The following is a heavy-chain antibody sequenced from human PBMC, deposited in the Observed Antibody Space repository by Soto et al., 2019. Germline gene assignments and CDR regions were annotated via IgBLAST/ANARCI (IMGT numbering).Heavy chain of an antibody. J-gene: IGHJ3*02. CDR3: AKGGYSGYDFAAFDI. CDR1: GFTFSSYA. V-gene: IGHV3-23*01. CDR2: ISGSGGST. D-gene: IGHD5-12*01. Sequence: GGSLRLSCAASGFTFSSYAMSWVRQAPGKGLEWVSAISGSGGSTYYADSVKGRFTVSRDNSKNTLYLQMNSLRAEDTAVYYCAKGGYSGYDFAAFDIWGQGTMVTVSS.